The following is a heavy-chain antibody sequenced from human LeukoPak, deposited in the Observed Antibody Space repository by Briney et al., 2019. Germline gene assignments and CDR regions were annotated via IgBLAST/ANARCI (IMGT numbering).Heavy chain of an antibody. Sequence: GGSLRLSCAASGFTFSNYGMHWVRQAPGKGLEWVALISFDGSQKYYADSVKGRFTISRDNSKSTVYLQMNSLRAEDTAVYYCAKGRMYGVAAAGTLRAEYFQHWGQGTLVTVSS. V-gene: IGHV3-30*02. CDR3: AKGRMYGVAAAGTLRAEYFQH. CDR1: GFTFSNYG. D-gene: IGHD6-13*01. J-gene: IGHJ1*01. CDR2: ISFDGSQK.